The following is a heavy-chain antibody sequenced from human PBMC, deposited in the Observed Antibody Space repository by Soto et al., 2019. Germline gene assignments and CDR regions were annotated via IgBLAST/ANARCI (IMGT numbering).Heavy chain of an antibody. CDR1: GFTFSGSA. V-gene: IGHV3-73*01. D-gene: IGHD5-12*01. Sequence: EVQLVESGGGLVQPGGSLKLSCAASGFTFSGSAMHWVRQASGKGLEWVGRIRSKANSYATAYAASVKGRFTISRDDSKNTAYLQMNSLKTEDTAVYYCTVSTMDYFDYWGQGTLVTVSS. CDR2: IRSKANSYAT. CDR3: TVSTMDYFDY. J-gene: IGHJ4*02.